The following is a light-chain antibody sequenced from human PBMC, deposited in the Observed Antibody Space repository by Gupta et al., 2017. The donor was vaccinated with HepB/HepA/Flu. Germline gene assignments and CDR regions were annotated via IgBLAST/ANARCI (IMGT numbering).Light chain of an antibody. CDR2: DAS. J-gene: IGKJ2*04. Sequence: DIQMTQSPSSLSASVGDRVTITCQASQDISNYLNWYQQKPGKAPKLLIYDASNLETGVPSRFSGSGSGTDFTFTISSLQPEDIATYYRQQYYNLLCSFGQGTKLEIK. CDR3: QQYYNLLCS. CDR1: QDISNY. V-gene: IGKV1-33*01.